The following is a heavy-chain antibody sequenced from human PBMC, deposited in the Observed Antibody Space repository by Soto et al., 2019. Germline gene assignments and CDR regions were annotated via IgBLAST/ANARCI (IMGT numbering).Heavy chain of an antibody. CDR2: IYHSGST. CDR3: ARVPDR. D-gene: IGHD2-2*01. Sequence: SETLSLTCRLSGGSFSSGGYSWSWIRQPPGKGLEWIGYIYHSGSTYYNPSLKSRVTISVDRSKNQFSLKLSSVTAADTAVYYCARVPDRWGQGTLVTVSS. CDR1: GGSFSSGGYS. V-gene: IGHV4-30-2*01. J-gene: IGHJ5*02.